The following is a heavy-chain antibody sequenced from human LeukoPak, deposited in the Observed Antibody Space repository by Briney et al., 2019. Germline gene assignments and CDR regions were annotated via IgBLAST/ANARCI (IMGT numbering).Heavy chain of an antibody. D-gene: IGHD1-26*01. CDR3: ARYSGSYPHDAFEI. CDR2: IYYSGST. Sequence: SETLSLTCTVSGGSISSSSYYWGWIRQPPGKGLEWIGSIYYSGSTYYNPSLKSRVTISVDTSKNQFSLKLRSVTAADTAVYYCARYSGSYPHDAFEIWGQGTMVTVSS. V-gene: IGHV4-39*07. CDR1: GGSISSSSYY. J-gene: IGHJ3*02.